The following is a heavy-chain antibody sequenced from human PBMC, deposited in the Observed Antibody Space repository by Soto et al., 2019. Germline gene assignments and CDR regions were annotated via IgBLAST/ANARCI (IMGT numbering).Heavy chain of an antibody. Sequence: ASVKVSCKASGYTFIKYDIGWGRQATGQGLEWMGWMNPGSGKTGYANKFQGRVTMTRDASTSTAHLELSSLTSEDTAVYYCARRASSGTLNWFGTWGKRTLVTVSS. V-gene: IGHV1-8*01. CDR3: ARRASSGTLNWFGT. CDR1: GYTFIKYD. J-gene: IGHJ5*02. CDR2: MNPGSGKT.